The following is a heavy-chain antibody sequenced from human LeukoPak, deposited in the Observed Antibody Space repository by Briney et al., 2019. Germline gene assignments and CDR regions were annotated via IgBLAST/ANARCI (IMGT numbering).Heavy chain of an antibody. CDR1: GFIFTHYW. Sequence: GESLKISCQVSGFIFTHYWIGWVRQMPGKGLESMGIIYPADSDTTYSPSFQGQVTISADKSISTVYLQWSSLKASDTAMYYCARQSRDGSKTRGYYFDYWGQGTLVTVSS. CDR3: ARQSRDGSKTRGYYFDY. CDR2: IYPADSDT. J-gene: IGHJ4*02. V-gene: IGHV5-51*01. D-gene: IGHD3-10*01.